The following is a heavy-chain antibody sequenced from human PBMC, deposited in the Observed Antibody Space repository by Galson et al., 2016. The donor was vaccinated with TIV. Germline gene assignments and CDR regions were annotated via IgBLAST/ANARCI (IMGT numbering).Heavy chain of an antibody. J-gene: IGHJ4*02. CDR1: GGTFSSNI. CDR3: ATSRGRYFDWLFGY. CDR2: IIPHVGIA. V-gene: IGHV1-69*10. Sequence: SVKVSCKASGGTFSSNIINWIRQAPGQGLEWMGGIIPHVGIANYAQRLKGRVTITADKSTNTAYMELSSLRSEDTAVYYCATSRGRYFDWLFGYWGQGTLVTVSS. D-gene: IGHD3-9*01.